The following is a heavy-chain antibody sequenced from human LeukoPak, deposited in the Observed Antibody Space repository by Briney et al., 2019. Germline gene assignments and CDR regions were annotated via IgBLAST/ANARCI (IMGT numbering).Heavy chain of an antibody. CDR2: IYYSGST. J-gene: IGHJ6*03. V-gene: IGHV4-59*01. Sequence: PSETLSLTCTVSGGSISSYYWSWIRQPPGKGLEWIGYIYYSGSTNYNPSLKSRVTISVDTSKNQFSLKLSSVTAADTAVYYCARVGGYSYGPQCYYYYYYYMDVWGKGTTVTVSS. D-gene: IGHD5-18*01. CDR3: ARVGGYSYGPQCYYYYYYYMDV. CDR1: GGSISSYY.